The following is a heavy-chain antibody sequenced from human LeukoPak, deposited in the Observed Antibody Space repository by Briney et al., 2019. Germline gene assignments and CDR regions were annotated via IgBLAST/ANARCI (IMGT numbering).Heavy chain of an antibody. CDR2: IKQDGSEK. J-gene: IGHJ3*02. CDR3: ARDPGIAVDDAFDI. D-gene: IGHD6-19*01. CDR1: GFTFSSYG. V-gene: IGHV3-7*01. Sequence: GGSLRLSCAASGFTFSSYGMHWVRQAPGKGLEWVANIKQDGSEKYYVDSVKGRFTISRDNAKNSLYLQMNSLRAEDTAVYYCARDPGIAVDDAFDIWGQGTMVTVSS.